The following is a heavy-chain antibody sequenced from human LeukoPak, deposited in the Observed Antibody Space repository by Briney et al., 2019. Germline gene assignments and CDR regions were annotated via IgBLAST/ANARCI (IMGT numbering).Heavy chain of an antibody. CDR3: AIDYGGNSGWFDP. D-gene: IGHD4-23*01. CDR1: GYPFTNYD. J-gene: IGHJ5*02. CDR2: LNPNSGNT. V-gene: IGHV1-8*03. Sequence: ASVKVSCKASGYPFTNYDINWVRQATGQGLEWIGWLNPNSGNTGYAQKFQGRVTITRNTAISTAYMELSSLRSEDTATYYCAIDYGGNSGWFDPWGQGTLVTVSS.